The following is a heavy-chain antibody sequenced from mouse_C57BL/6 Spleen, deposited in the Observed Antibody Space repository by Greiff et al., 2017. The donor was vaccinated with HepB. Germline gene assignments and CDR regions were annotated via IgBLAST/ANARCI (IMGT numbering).Heavy chain of an antibody. D-gene: IGHD3-2*02. V-gene: IGHV1-15*01. Sequence: QVQLKQSGAELVRPGASVTLSCKASGYTFTDYEMHWVKQTPVHGLEWIGAIDPETGGTAYNQKFKGKAILTADKSSSTAYMELRSLTSEDSAVYYCTRRAPDSSGYDYAMDYWGQGTSVTVSS. CDR3: TRRAPDSSGYDYAMDY. CDR2: IDPETGGT. CDR1: GYTFTDYE. J-gene: IGHJ4*01.